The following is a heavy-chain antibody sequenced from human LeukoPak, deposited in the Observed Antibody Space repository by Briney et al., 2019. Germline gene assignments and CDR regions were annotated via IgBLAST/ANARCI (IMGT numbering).Heavy chain of an antibody. CDR1: GDSISSSSYY. CDR3: ASQSYYYDSSGYPPGGYYMDV. J-gene: IGHJ6*03. Sequence: PSETLSLTCTVSGDSISSSSYYWGWIRQPPGNGLEWIGSIYYSGSTYYNPSLKSRVTISVDTSKNQFALKLSSVTAADTAVYYCASQSYYYDSSGYPPGGYYMDVWGKGTTVTVSS. V-gene: IGHV4-39*06. D-gene: IGHD3-22*01. CDR2: IYYSGST.